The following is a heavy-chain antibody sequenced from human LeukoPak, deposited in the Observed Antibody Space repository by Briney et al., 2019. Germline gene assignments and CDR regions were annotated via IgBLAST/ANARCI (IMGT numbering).Heavy chain of an antibody. CDR1: GFTVSSNY. Sequence: GGSLRLSCAASGFTVSSNYMSWVRQAPGKGLECVSVIYSGGSTYYADSVKGRFTISRDNSKNTLYLQMNSLRAEDTAVYYCARGSGSYYRYYYYYYMDVWGKGTTVTISS. D-gene: IGHD3-10*01. CDR2: IYSGGST. CDR3: ARGSGSYYRYYYYYYMDV. J-gene: IGHJ6*03. V-gene: IGHV3-66*01.